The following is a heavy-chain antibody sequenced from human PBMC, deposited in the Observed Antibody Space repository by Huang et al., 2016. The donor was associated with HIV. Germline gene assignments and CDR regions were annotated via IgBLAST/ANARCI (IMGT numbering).Heavy chain of an antibody. Sequence: VQLVQSGAEVKKPGGSLKISCKGSGYSFSSYWIAWVRQMPGKGLEWMWIIFPDDSYTTYSPSFEGQVTISADKSIGTAYLQWSSLKASDTAMYYCARRFSSSSGYFDYWGQGSLVTVSS. V-gene: IGHV5-51*01. D-gene: IGHD6-6*01. J-gene: IGHJ4*02. CDR1: GYSFSSYW. CDR2: IFPDDSYT. CDR3: ARRFSSSSGYFDY.